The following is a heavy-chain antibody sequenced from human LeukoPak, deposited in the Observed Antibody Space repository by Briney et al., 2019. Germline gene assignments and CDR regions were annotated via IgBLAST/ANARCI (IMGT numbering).Heavy chain of an antibody. CDR1: GFTFDDYA. D-gene: IGHD3-22*01. CDR2: ISWNSGSI. J-gene: IGHJ3*02. Sequence: GRSLRLSCAASGFTFDDYAMHWVRQAPGKGLEWVSGISWNSGSIGYADSVKGRFTISRDNAKNSLYLQMNSLRAEDTALYYCAKDRTSGYYDSSGSAFDIWGQGTVVTVSS. V-gene: IGHV3-9*01. CDR3: AKDRTSGYYDSSGSAFDI.